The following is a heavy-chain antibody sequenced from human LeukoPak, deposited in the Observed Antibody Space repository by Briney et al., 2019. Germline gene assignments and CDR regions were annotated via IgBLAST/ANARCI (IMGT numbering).Heavy chain of an antibody. CDR3: ANALGAHYFDS. CDR1: GFTVSSRS. J-gene: IGHJ4*02. CDR2: IKQDGSEK. V-gene: IGHV3-7*05. Sequence: GGSLRLSCAASGFTVSSRSMIWLRQAPGKGLEWVANIKQDGSEKYYVDSVKGRFIISRDNAKNSLYLQMNSLRAEDTAVYYCANALGAHYFDSWGQGTLVTVSS. D-gene: IGHD1-26*01.